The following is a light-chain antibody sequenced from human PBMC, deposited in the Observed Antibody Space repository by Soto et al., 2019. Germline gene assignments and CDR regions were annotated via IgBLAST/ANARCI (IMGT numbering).Light chain of an antibody. CDR1: PHVERW. J-gene: IGKJ1*01. V-gene: IGKV1-5*01. CDR2: DAS. Sequence: IQITPSPSTLYASVGDRVTITCRASPHVERWMAWYQQEPGKAPSLLIFDASTLHSGVSSRFSGSGAGTDFTLTISSLQPDDFATYYCQQFAISTTFGQGTKVDIK. CDR3: QQFAISTT.